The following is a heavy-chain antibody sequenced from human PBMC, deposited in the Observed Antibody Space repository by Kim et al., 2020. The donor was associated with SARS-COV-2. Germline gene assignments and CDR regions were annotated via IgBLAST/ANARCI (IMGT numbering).Heavy chain of an antibody. Sequence: YTEVVEGRFTISRDNAKNSLYLQMNSLRDEDTAVYFCARQSSRGELDYWGQGTLVSV. V-gene: IGHV3-48*02. D-gene: IGHD2-21*01. CDR3: ARQSSRGELDY. J-gene: IGHJ4*02.